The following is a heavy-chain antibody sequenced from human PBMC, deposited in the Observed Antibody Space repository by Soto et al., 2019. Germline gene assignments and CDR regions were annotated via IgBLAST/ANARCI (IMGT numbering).Heavy chain of an antibody. CDR1: GGSISSSSYY. D-gene: IGHD6-6*01. CDR2: IYYSGST. J-gene: IGHJ3*02. V-gene: IGHV4-39*07. CDR3: ARDRGIAARPYAFDI. Sequence: SETLSLTCTVSGGSISSSSYYWGWIRQPPGKGLEWIGSIYYSGSTYYNPSLKSRVTISVDTSKNQFSLKLSSVTAADTAVYYCARDRGIAARPYAFDIWGQGTMVTVSS.